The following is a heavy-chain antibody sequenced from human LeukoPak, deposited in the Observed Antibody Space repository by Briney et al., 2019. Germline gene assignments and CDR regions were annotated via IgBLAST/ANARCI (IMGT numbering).Heavy chain of an antibody. CDR3: ARQGWDGYNYDF. Sequence: GESLKISCQGSGYSFASYWIGWVRQMPGKGLEWMGIIYPSDSDTRYSPSFQVQVTISADKSINTAYLQWSSLKASDTAMYFCARQGWDGYNYDFWGQGTLVTVSS. D-gene: IGHD5-24*01. CDR1: GYSFASYW. J-gene: IGHJ4*02. V-gene: IGHV5-51*01. CDR2: IYPSDSDT.